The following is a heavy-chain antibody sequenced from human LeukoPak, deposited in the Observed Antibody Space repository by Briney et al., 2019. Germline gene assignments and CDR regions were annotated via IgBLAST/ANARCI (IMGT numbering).Heavy chain of an antibody. D-gene: IGHD3-10*01. Sequence: GGSLRLSCAASGFTFSNAWMSWVRQAPGKGLEWVGRIKSKTDGGTTDYAAPVKGRFTISRDDSKNTLYLQMNSLKTEDTAVYYCTTRFETRTYGSGSYYTKNWFDPWGQGTLVTVSS. J-gene: IGHJ5*02. CDR3: TTRFETRTYGSGSYYTKNWFDP. CDR1: GFTFSNAW. CDR2: IKSKTDGGTT. V-gene: IGHV3-15*01.